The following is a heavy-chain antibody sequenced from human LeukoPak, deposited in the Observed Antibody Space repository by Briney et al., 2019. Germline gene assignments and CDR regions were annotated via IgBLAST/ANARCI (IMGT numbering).Heavy chain of an antibody. V-gene: IGHV1-2*02. CDR3: ARSKYDVLTGSPDY. D-gene: IGHD3-9*01. Sequence: GASVTVSFKASGYNFAGFHMHWVRQAPGHGLEWMGWINPNSGGTNYAQTFQGRVTVTSDTTMSTAYMELTRLTSDDSAMYYCARSKYDVLTGSPDYWGQGTLVTVSS. J-gene: IGHJ4*02. CDR1: GYNFAGFH. CDR2: INPNSGGT.